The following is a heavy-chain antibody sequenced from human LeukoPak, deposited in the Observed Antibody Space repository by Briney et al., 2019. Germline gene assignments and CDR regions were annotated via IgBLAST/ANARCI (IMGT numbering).Heavy chain of an antibody. CDR3: ARVWGSYYYDSSGYYYFDY. Sequence: ASVKVSCKASGYTLTSYGISWARQAPGRGLEWMGWIRAYNGNTNYAQKLQGRVTMTTDTSTSTAYMELRSLRSDDTAVYYCARVWGSYYYDSSGYYYFDYWGQGTLVTVSS. D-gene: IGHD3-22*01. V-gene: IGHV1-18*01. CDR2: IRAYNGNT. J-gene: IGHJ4*02. CDR1: GYTLTSYG.